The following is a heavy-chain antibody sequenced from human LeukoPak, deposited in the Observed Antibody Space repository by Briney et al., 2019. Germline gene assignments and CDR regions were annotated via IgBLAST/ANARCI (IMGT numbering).Heavy chain of an antibody. V-gene: IGHV3-30*04. CDR2: ISYDGSNK. J-gene: IGHJ6*03. D-gene: IGHD4-17*01. CDR3: ARDPHDYGDYFLYYYYYMDV. Sequence: GGSLRLSCAASGFTFSSYAMHWVRQAPGKGLEWVAVISYDGSNKYYADSVKGRFTISRDNSKNTLYLQMNSLRAEDTAVYYCARDPHDYGDYFLYYYYYMDVWGKGTTVTVSS. CDR1: GFTFSSYA.